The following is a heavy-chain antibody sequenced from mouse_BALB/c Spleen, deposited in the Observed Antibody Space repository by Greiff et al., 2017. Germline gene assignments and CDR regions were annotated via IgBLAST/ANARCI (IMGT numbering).Heavy chain of an antibody. CDR3: ARQTLITTATWFAY. D-gene: IGHD1-2*01. J-gene: IGHJ3*01. V-gene: IGHV5-12-2*01. CDR1: GFTFSSYT. Sequence: EVKLMESGGGLVQPGGSLKLSCAASGFTFSSYTMSWVRQTPEKRLEWVAYISNGGGSTYYPDTVKGRFTISRDNAKNTLYLQMSSLKSEDTAMYYCARQTLITTATWFAYWGQGTLVTVSA. CDR2: ISNGGGST.